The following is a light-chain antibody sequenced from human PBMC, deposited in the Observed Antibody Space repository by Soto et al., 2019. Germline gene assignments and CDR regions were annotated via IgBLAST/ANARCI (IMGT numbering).Light chain of an antibody. CDR2: EDT. Sequence: QSALTQPASVSGSPGQSITISCTGTSSDVGGYYLVSWYQQYPGKAPTLLIYEDTKRPSGVSIRFSGSKSGNTASLTISGLQAEDEADYHCCSYAGSRTLIFGGGTKVTVL. CDR1: SSDVGGYYL. J-gene: IGLJ2*01. V-gene: IGLV2-23*01. CDR3: CSYAGSRTLI.